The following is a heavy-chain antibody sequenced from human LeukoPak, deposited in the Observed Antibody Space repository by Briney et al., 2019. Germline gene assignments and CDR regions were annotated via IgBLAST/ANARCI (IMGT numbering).Heavy chain of an antibody. D-gene: IGHD2-8*02. J-gene: IGHJ6*03. Sequence: ASVKVSCKASGYTFTSYDINWVRQATGQGLEWMGWMNPNSGNTGYAQKFQGRVTITRNTSISTAYMELSSLRSEDTAVYYCGRAPNNKRTDYYYYMDVWGKGTTVTVSS. V-gene: IGHV1-8*03. CDR1: GYTFTSYD. CDR3: GRAPNNKRTDYYYYMDV. CDR2: MNPNSGNT.